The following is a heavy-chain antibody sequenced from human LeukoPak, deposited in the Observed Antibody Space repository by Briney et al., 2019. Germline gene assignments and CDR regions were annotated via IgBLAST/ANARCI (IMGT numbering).Heavy chain of an antibody. CDR1: GYTFTSYH. Sequence: ASVKVSCKASGYTFTSYHVHWVRQAPAQGLEWMGRINPNSGGTNSAQIFQGRVAMTLDTSTSTAYMELSRLTSDDSAVYFCARSEYTVGPIGYWGQGTLVTVSS. J-gene: IGHJ4*02. V-gene: IGHV1-2*06. CDR3: ARSEYTVGPIGY. CDR2: INPNSGGT. D-gene: IGHD1-14*01.